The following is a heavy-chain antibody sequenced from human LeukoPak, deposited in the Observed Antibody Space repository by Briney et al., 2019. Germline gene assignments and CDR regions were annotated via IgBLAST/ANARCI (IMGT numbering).Heavy chain of an antibody. CDR3: GGQRYHCSGGSCYEDY. J-gene: IGHJ4*02. CDR2: IKQDGSEK. V-gene: IGHV3-7*01. CDR1: GFTFSSYW. Sequence: GGSLRLSCAAPGFTFSSYWMSWVRQAPGKGLEWVANIKQDGSEKYYVDSVKGRFTISRDNAKNSLYLQMNSLRAEDTAVYYCGGQRYHCSGGSCYEDYWGQGTLVTVSS. D-gene: IGHD2-15*01.